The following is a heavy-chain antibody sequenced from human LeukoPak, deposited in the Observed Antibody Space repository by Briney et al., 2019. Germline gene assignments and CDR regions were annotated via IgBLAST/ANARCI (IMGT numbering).Heavy chain of an antibody. Sequence: ASVTVSCKSSGYTFTSYYMHWVRPAPGQGVEGMGIINPSGGSTSYAQKFQGRVTMTRDMSTSTVYMELSSPRSEDTAVYYCARESRTSVVTISFFDYWGQGTLVTVSS. J-gene: IGHJ4*02. CDR2: INPSGGST. CDR1: GYTFTSYY. CDR3: ARESRTSVVTISFFDY. V-gene: IGHV1-46*01. D-gene: IGHD4-23*01.